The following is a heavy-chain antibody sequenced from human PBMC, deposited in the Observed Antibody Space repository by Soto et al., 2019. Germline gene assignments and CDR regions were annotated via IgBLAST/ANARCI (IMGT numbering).Heavy chain of an antibody. CDR3: ARPTTYSGSYSGLVDFDY. CDR2: ISAYNGNT. Sequence: APGKVSSKAPGYTFTIYRTSWLRQAPGQGPEWMGCISAYNGNTNYAQKLQGRVTMTTDTSTSTAYMELRSLRSDDTAVYYCARPTTYSGSYSGLVDFDYWG. CDR1: GYTFTIYR. D-gene: IGHD1-26*01. J-gene: IGHJ4*01. V-gene: IGHV1-18*01.